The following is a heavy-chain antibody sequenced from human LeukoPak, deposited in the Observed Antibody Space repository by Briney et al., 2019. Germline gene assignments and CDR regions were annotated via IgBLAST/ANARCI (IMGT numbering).Heavy chain of an antibody. CDR2: ISAYNGNT. J-gene: IGHJ5*02. CDR3: ARGHAPPEKYYYGSGSPLGFDP. V-gene: IGHV1-18*01. D-gene: IGHD3-10*01. CDR1: GYTFTSYG. Sequence: ASVKVSCKASGYTFTSYGISWVRQAPGQGLEWMGWISAYNGNTNYAQKLQGRVTMTTDTSTSTAYMELRSLRSDDTAVYYCARGHAPPEKYYYGSGSPLGFDPWGQGTLVTVSS.